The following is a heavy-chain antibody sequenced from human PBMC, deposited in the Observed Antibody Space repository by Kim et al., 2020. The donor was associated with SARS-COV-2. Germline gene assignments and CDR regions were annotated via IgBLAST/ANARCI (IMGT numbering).Heavy chain of an antibody. Sequence: SETLSLTCAVYGGSFRGHYWSWIRQPPGKGLEWIGEINQSGSTNYNPSPKSRVTISVDTSRNQISLKLSSVTAADMGVYYCARGLSAWSDDAFDIWGQGTMVTVSS. CDR3: ARGLSAWSDDAFDI. CDR2: INQSGST. V-gene: IGHV4-34*01. J-gene: IGHJ3*02. CDR1: GGSFRGHY. D-gene: IGHD6-19*01.